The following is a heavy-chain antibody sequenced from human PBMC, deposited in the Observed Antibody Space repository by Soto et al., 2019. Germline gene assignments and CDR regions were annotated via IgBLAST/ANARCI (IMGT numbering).Heavy chain of an antibody. CDR2: TYYSGNT. CDR1: GGSISSYY. Sequence: SETLSLTCTIFGGSISSYYWSWLRQPPGKGLEWIGYTYYSGNTNYNPSLKSRVTISVDTSKNQFSLKLSSVTAADTAVYYCARQDYGDHVYAFDIWGQGTMVTVSS. D-gene: IGHD4-17*01. J-gene: IGHJ3*02. V-gene: IGHV4-59*01. CDR3: ARQDYGDHVYAFDI.